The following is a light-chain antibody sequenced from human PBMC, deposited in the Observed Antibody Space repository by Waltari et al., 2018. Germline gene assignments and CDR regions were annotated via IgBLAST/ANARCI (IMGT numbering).Light chain of an antibody. CDR2: RSD. Sequence: QSVLTQPPSASGTPGQRVTISCSGSSSTIGSNYVYWYQHLPGTAPKLLIYRSDQRPSGVPDRFSGSKSGTSASLAISELRSEDEADYYCVAWDDSLIATVFGGGTKLTVL. CDR3: VAWDDSLIATV. V-gene: IGLV1-47*01. CDR1: SSTIGSNY. J-gene: IGLJ3*02.